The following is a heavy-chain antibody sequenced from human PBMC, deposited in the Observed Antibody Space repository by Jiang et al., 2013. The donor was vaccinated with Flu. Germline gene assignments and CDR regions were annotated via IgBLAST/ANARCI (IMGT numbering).Heavy chain of an antibody. CDR2: INPSDDYT. CDR3: ARDEVAGEGRYDFDY. CDR1: GYAFKNYY. D-gene: IGHD5-24*01. V-gene: IGHV1-46*02. J-gene: IGHJ4*01. Sequence: SGAEVKKPGASVKVSCKASGYAFKNYYIHWVRQAPGQGLEWMGLINPSDDYTEYTQRFPGRVTMTSDTSTTTVFMELSSLRSEDTAVYFXARDEVAGEGRYDFDY.